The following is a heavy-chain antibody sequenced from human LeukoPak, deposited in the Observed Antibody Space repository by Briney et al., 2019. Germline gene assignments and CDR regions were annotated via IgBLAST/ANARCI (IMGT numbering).Heavy chain of an antibody. CDR2: MHADGSEK. CDR3: ARVSWLYYFDY. J-gene: IGHJ4*02. CDR1: GFNVSNSW. V-gene: IGHV3-7*01. D-gene: IGHD5-12*01. Sequence: GGSLRLSCAASGFNVSNSWMNWVRQAPGKGLQWVASMHADGSEKFYLDSVRGRFSISRDNAKNSLYLQMNSLRAEDTAVYYCARVSWLYYFDYWGQGTLVTVSS.